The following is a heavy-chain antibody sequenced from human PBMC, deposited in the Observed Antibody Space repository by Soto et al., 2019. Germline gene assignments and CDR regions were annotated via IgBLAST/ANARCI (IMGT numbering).Heavy chain of an antibody. CDR3: AKDTGGEYYDSSAPEAYGMDV. Sequence: GGSLRLSCAASGFTFSSYGMHWVRQAPGKGLEWVAVISYDGSNKYYADSVKGRFTISRDNSKNTLYLQMNSLRAEDTAVYYCAKDTGGEYYDSSAPEAYGMDVWGQGTTVTVSS. J-gene: IGHJ6*02. D-gene: IGHD3-22*01. CDR2: ISYDGSNK. CDR1: GFTFSSYG. V-gene: IGHV3-30*18.